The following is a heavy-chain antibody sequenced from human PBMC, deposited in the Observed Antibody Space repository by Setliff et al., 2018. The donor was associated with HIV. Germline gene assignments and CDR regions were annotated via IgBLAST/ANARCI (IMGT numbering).Heavy chain of an antibody. CDR3: SVIDY. CDR1: GGSISSGGFY. CDR2: IYTSGST. Sequence: SETLSLTCTVSGGSISSGGFYWTWIRQHPGKGLEWIGRIYTSGSTNYNPSLKSRVTISVDTSKNQFSLKLSSVTAADTAVYYCSVIDYWGQGTLVTVSS. V-gene: IGHV4-61*02. J-gene: IGHJ4*02.